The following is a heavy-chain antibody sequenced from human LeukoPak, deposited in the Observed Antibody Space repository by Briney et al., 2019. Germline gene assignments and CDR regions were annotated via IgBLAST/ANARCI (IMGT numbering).Heavy chain of an antibody. CDR1: GFTFSDYY. Sequence: GGSLRLSCAASGFTFSDYYMSWIRQAPGKGLEWVSYISSGGSTIYYADSVKGRFTISRDNAKNSLYLQMNSLRAEDTAVYYCARAKTDRFGVVIKGYYYYGMDVWGQGTTVTVSS. CDR2: ISSGGSTI. J-gene: IGHJ6*02. D-gene: IGHD3-3*01. V-gene: IGHV3-11*01. CDR3: ARAKTDRFGVVIKGYYYYGMDV.